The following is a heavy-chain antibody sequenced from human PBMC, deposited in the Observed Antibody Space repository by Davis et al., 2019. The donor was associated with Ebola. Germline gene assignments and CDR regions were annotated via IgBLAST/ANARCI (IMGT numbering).Heavy chain of an antibody. CDR2: FDPEDGET. Sequence: ASVKVSCKVSGYTLTELSMHWVRQAPGKGLEWMGGFDPEDGETIYAQKFQGRVTITRDTSASTAYMELSSLRSEDTAVYYCAREGGVLRYFDWLLDGMDVWGQGTTVTVSS. CDR1: GYTLTELS. J-gene: IGHJ6*02. CDR3: AREGGVLRYFDWLLDGMDV. V-gene: IGHV1-24*01. D-gene: IGHD3-9*01.